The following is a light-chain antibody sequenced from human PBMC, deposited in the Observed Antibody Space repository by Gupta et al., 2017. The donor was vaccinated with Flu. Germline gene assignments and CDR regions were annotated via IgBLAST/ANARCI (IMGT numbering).Light chain of an antibody. CDR1: QSVSSN. CDR2: GAS. Sequence: ATLSVSPGERATLSCRASQSVSSNLAWYQQKPGQAPRLLIYGASTRVTGIPARFSGSGSGTEFTLTISSLQSGDFALYYCQQYNNWPPYTFGQGTKLEIK. CDR3: QQYNNWPPYT. V-gene: IGKV3-15*01. J-gene: IGKJ2*01.